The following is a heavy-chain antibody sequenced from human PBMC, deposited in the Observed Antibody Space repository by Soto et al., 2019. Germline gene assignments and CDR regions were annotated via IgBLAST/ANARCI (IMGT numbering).Heavy chain of an antibody. CDR1: GYTFTGYG. V-gene: IGHV1-18*01. CDR3: ARDPNTLQPHAFDI. CDR2: ISAYNGNT. D-gene: IGHD2-2*02. Sequence: GASVKVSCKASGYTFTGYGISWVRQAPGQGLEWMGRISAYNGNTNYAQKLQGRVTMTTDTSTSTAYMELRSLRSDDTAVYYCARDPNTLQPHAFDIWGQGTMVTVSS. J-gene: IGHJ3*02.